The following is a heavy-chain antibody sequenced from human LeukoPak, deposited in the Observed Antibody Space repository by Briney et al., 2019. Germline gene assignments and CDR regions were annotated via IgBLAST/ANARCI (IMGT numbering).Heavy chain of an antibody. Sequence: SETLSLTCTVSGGSISSGGYYWSWIRQPPGKGLEWIGYIYHSGSTYYNPSLKSRVTISVDRSKNQFSLKLSSVTAADTAVYYCASPIVVVPAAIRRLAFDIWGQGTMVTVSS. CDR1: GGSISSGGYY. D-gene: IGHD2-2*01. CDR3: ASPIVVVPAAIRRLAFDI. J-gene: IGHJ3*02. CDR2: IYHSGST. V-gene: IGHV4-30-2*01.